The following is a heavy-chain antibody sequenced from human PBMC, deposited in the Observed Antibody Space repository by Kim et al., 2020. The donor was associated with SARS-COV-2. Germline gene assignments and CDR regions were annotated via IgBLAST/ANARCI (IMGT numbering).Heavy chain of an antibody. V-gene: IGHV1-2*02. J-gene: IGHJ4*02. D-gene: IGHD4-17*01. CDR3: ARDPYGDYPIDY. Sequence: NYAQKFQGRVTMTRDPSISPAYMELSRLRSDDTAVYYCARDPYGDYPIDYWGQGTLVTVSS.